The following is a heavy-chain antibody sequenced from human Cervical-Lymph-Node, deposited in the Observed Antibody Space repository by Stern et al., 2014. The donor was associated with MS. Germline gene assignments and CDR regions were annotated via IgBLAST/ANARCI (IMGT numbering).Heavy chain of an antibody. CDR3: ARDQRHYGSGHYAFDI. J-gene: IGHJ3*02. CDR1: GGTFSSYA. Sequence: QVQLVESGAEVKKPGSSLRVSCKASGGTFSSYAFSWVRQAPGKGLEWMGRIIPIIGTADYAQRYQGRVTITADDSIETVYMEVSSLRSEDTAVFYCARDQRHYGSGHYAFDIWGQGTMVTVSS. V-gene: IGHV1-69*01. CDR2: IIPIIGTA. D-gene: IGHD3-10*01.